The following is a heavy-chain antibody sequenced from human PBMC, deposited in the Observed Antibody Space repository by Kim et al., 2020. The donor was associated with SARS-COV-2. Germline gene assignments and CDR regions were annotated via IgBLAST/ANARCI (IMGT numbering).Heavy chain of an antibody. J-gene: IGHJ6*02. Sequence: YAGSVRGRLTISRDNAKNSLFLQMNSRRVEDTAVYYCARKLVRYYYGMGVWGQGTTVAVSS. CDR3: ARKLVRYYYGMGV. V-gene: IGHV3-11*06.